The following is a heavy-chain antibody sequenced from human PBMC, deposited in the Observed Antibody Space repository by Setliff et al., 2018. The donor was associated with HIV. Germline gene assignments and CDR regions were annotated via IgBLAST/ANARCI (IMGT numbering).Heavy chain of an antibody. J-gene: IGHJ4*02. CDR1: GNTFTRYA. Sequence: GASVKVSCKASGNTFTRYAMHWVRQAPGQRPEWMGWINAGNGNTKYSQRFQDRLTIFRNTSASTAYMDLGSLTSEDTAVYYCARGSRIVQLWLPNYFDYWGQGTLVTVSS. CDR3: ARGSRIVQLWLPNYFDY. D-gene: IGHD5-18*01. V-gene: IGHV1-3*01. CDR2: INAGNGNT.